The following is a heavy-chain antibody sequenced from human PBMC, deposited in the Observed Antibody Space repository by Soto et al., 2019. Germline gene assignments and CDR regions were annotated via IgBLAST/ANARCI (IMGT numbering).Heavy chain of an antibody. CDR2: TSFDERNK. D-gene: IGHD5-12*01. CDR1: GFAFSRWA. J-gene: IGHJ4*02. Sequence: GGSLRLSCAASGFAFSRWAMYWVRQAPGKGLEWVAVTSFDERNKLYSDSVKGRFTISRDNSKNTLDLQMDSLRPEDTAVYYCARPYSAYDPYFDSWGQGTPVTVSS. V-gene: IGHV3-30-3*01. CDR3: ARPYSAYDPYFDS.